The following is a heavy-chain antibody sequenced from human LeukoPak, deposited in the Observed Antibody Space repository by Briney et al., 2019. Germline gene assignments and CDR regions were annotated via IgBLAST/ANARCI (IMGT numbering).Heavy chain of an antibody. J-gene: IGHJ4*02. CDR1: GYTFTGHY. V-gene: IGHV1-2*02. CDR2: INPKSGGT. CDR3: AREAYSGYAWGAD. D-gene: IGHD5-12*01. Sequence: ASVKVSCKASGYTFTGHYMHWVRQAPGQGLEWMGWINPKSGGTNYAQKFQGRVTMTRDTSVSTAYMELSSLRSDDAAVYFCAREAYSGYAWGADWGQGTLVTVSS.